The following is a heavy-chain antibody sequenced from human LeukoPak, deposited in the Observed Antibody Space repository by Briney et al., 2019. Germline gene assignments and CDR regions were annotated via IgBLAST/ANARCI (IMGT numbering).Heavy chain of an antibody. Sequence: GGSLRLSCAASGSTFSSYWMRWVRQAPGKGLECVSRINSDGGTAYADSVKGRFTISRDNAKNTLYLQMNSLRAEDTALYYCARRHYAVEAFDIWGQGTMVTVSS. CDR3: ARRHYAVEAFDI. D-gene: IGHD2-2*01. CDR2: INSDGGT. J-gene: IGHJ3*02. V-gene: IGHV3-74*01. CDR1: GSTFSSYW.